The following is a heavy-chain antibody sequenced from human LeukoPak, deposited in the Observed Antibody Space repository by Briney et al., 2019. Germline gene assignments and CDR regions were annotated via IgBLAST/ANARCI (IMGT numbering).Heavy chain of an antibody. D-gene: IGHD4-17*01. CDR2: IYYSGST. J-gene: IGHJ5*02. CDR1: AGSISIGGYY. V-gene: IGHV4-31*03. Sequence: SETLSLTCTVSAGSISIGGYYWSWIRQHPGEGLEWIGYIYYSGSTYYNPSLRSRVTISVDTSRKQFSLNLSSVTAADTAVYYCVREGRYGDYQWFDPWGQGTLVTVSS. CDR3: VREGRYGDYQWFDP.